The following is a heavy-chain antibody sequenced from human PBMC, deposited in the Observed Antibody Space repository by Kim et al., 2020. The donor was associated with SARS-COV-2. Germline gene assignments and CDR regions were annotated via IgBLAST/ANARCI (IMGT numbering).Heavy chain of an antibody. D-gene: IGHD3-22*01. Sequence: GGSLRLSCAASGFTFSDYYMSWIRQAPGKGLEWVSYISSSGSTIYYADSVKGRFTISRDNAKNSLYLQMNSLRAEDTAVYYCARDTYYYDSSGYYYRDVGSLDAFDIWGQGTMVTVSS. CDR1: GFTFSDYY. CDR2: ISSSGSTI. CDR3: ARDTYYYDSSGYYYRDVGSLDAFDI. V-gene: IGHV3-11*04. J-gene: IGHJ3*02.